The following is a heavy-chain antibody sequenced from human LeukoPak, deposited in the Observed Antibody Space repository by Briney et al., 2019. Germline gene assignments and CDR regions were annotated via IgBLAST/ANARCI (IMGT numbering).Heavy chain of an antibody. CDR1: GYSISSGYY. Sequence: SETLSLTCTVSGYSISSGYYWGWIRQPPGQGLEWIGSIYHSGSTNYNPSLKSRVTISVDTSKNQFSLKLSSVTAADTAVYYCARGAKDIVVVPAARFYCSGGSCYSRGLDYWGQGTLVTVSS. V-gene: IGHV4-38-2*02. CDR3: ARGAKDIVVVPAARFYCSGGSCYSRGLDY. CDR2: IYHSGST. D-gene: IGHD2-2*01. J-gene: IGHJ4*02.